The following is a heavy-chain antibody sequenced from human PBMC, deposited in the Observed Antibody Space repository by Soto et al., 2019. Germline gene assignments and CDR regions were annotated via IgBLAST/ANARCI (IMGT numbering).Heavy chain of an antibody. CDR3: ARDRSIYGGGGRREVKRNWFEP. J-gene: IGHJ5*02. V-gene: IGHV4-59*01. CDR1: EGSSSRYY. D-gene: IGHD2-2*01. CDR2: AYYSGDT. Sequence: PSEPLSLPCSVSEGSSSRYYWSWIRQPTGKGLEWIGYAYYSGDTGYNPSLQSRVTMAVDTSKNQVSLKLTSVTAADTAVYYCARDRSIYGGGGRREVKRNWFEPWGQGALVTVSS.